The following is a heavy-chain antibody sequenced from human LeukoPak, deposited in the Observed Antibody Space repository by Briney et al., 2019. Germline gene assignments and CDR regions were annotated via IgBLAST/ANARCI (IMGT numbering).Heavy chain of an antibody. D-gene: IGHD3-22*01. Sequence: GGSLRLSCAASGFTFSSYEMNWVRQAPGKGLEWVSYISSSGSTIYYADSVKDRFTISRDNAKNSLYLQMNSLRAEDTAVYYCAELGITMIRGVWGKGTTVTISS. V-gene: IGHV3-48*03. J-gene: IGHJ6*04. CDR2: ISSSGSTI. CDR3: AELGITMIRGV. CDR1: GFTFSSYE.